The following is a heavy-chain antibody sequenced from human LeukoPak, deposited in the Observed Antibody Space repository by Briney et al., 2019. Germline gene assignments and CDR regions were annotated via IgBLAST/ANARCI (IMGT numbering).Heavy chain of an antibody. J-gene: IGHJ5*02. D-gene: IGHD6-19*01. V-gene: IGHV4-34*01. CDR1: GGSFSGYY. CDR3: ARGLAVAGTFVRKNWFDP. CDR2: INHSGST. Sequence: SETLSLTCAVYGGSFSGYYWSWIRQPPGKGLEWIGEINHSGSTNYNPSLKSRVTISVDTSKNQFSLKLSSVTVANTAVYYCARGLAVAGTFVRKNWFDPWGQGTLVTVSS.